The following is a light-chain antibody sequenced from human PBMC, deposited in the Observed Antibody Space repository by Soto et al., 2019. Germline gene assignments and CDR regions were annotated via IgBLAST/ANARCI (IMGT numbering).Light chain of an antibody. J-gene: IGKJ1*01. Sequence: EIVLTQSPATLSLSPGERATLSCRASQSVSSYLAWYQQKPGQAPRLLIYGAFNRATGIPARFSGSGSGADFTLTISSLEPEDFAVYYCQQRSNWSCTFGQGTKVDIK. V-gene: IGKV3-11*01. CDR1: QSVSSY. CDR2: GAF. CDR3: QQRSNWSCT.